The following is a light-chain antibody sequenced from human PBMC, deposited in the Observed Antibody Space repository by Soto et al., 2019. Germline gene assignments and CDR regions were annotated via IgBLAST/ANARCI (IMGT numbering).Light chain of an antibody. J-gene: IGKJ5*01. CDR2: GAS. CDR1: QSVTSSY. CDR3: QQYGSSPIT. Sequence: EIVLTQSPGTLSLSPGERATLSCRASQSVTSSYLAWFQQKPGQAPRLLIYGASSRATGIPDRFSGSGSGADFTLTISRLEPEDFAVYYCQQYGSSPITFGQGTRLEIK. V-gene: IGKV3-20*01.